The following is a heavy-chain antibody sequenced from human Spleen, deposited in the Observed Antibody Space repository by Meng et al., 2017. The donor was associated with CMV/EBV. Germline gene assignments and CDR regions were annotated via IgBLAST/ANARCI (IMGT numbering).Heavy chain of an antibody. CDR2: INHSGST. CDR3: AREGRGSSRFGYYAMDV. Sequence: GSLRLSCTVSGASVSSILYYWSWTRQPPGKGLEWIGEINHSGSTNYNPSLKSRVTISVDTSKNHFSLKLSSVTAADTAVYYCAREGRGSSRFGYYAMDVWGQGTTVTVSS. V-gene: IGHV4-39*02. J-gene: IGHJ6*02. CDR1: GASVSSILYY. D-gene: IGHD6-6*01.